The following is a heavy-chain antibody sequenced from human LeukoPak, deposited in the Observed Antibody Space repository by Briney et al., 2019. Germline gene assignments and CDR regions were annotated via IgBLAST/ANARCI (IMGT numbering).Heavy chain of an antibody. D-gene: IGHD3-22*01. CDR1: GGSTSSYY. Sequence: AETLSLTCTVSGGSTSSYYWSWIRQPPGKGLEWIGRIYTSGIISGNTNYNPSLKSRVTMSVDTSKNQFSLKLTSVTAADTAVYYCARDRYYYDTSGYYSAFDTWGQGTMVTVSS. CDR3: ARDRYYYDTSGYYSAFDT. V-gene: IGHV4-4*07. CDR2: IYTSGIISGNT. J-gene: IGHJ3*02.